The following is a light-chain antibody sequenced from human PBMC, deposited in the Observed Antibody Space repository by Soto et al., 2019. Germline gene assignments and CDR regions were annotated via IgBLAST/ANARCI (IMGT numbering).Light chain of an antibody. Sequence: QLVLTQPPSASGTPGQRVTISCSGSSSNIGSNTVNLYQQLPGTAPKLLIYSNNQRPSGVPDRFSGSKSGTSASLAISGLQSEDEADYYCAAWDDSLNGWVFGGGTQLTVL. CDR3: AAWDDSLNGWV. V-gene: IGLV1-44*01. CDR2: SNN. J-gene: IGLJ3*02. CDR1: SSNIGSNT.